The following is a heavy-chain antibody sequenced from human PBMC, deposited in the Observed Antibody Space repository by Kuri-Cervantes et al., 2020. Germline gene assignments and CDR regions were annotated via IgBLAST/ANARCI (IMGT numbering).Heavy chain of an antibody. J-gene: IGHJ4*02. CDR2: INTNTGNP. CDR1: GYTFTSYG. D-gene: IGHD1-26*01. Sequence: ASVKVSCKAPGYTFTSYGISWVRQAPGQGLEWMGWINTNTGNPTYAQGFTGRFVFSLDTSVSTAYLQMNSLKTEDTAVYYCTRQGSSGDYWGQGTLVTVSS. V-gene: IGHV7-4-1*02. CDR3: TRQGSSGDY.